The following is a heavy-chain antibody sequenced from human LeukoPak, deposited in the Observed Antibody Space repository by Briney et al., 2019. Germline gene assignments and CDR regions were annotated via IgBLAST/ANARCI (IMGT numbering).Heavy chain of an antibody. CDR3: ARDTDSSGFDY. D-gene: IGHD3-22*01. V-gene: IGHV1-69*04. CDR1: VGTFSSYA. CDR2: IIPIFGIA. Sequence: AVKVSCKASVGTFSSYAIIWVRQAPAQGLEWMGRIIPIFGIANYAQKFQGRVTITADKPTSTAYMELSSLRSEDTAVSYCARDTDSSGFDYWGQGTLVAVSS. J-gene: IGHJ4*02.